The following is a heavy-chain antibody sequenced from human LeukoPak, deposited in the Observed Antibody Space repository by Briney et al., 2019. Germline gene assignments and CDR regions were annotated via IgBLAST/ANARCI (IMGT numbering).Heavy chain of an antibody. CDR2: IYTSGST. CDR3: ARGGYYYGSGSHGLPDY. Sequence: SETLSLTCTVSGVSISSYYWSWVRQPAGKGLEWIGRIYTSGSTNYNPSLKSRVTMSVDTSKNQFSLKLSSVTAADTAVYYCARGGYYYGSGSHGLPDYWGQGTLVTVSS. D-gene: IGHD3-10*01. V-gene: IGHV4-4*07. CDR1: GVSISSYY. J-gene: IGHJ4*02.